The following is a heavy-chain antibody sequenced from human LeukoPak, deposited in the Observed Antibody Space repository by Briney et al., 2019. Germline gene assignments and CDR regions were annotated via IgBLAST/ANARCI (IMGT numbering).Heavy chain of an antibody. D-gene: IGHD1-26*01. CDR2: INHSGST. Sequence: SETLSLTCAVYGGSFSGYYWSWIRQPPGKGLEWIGEINHSGSTNYNPSLKSRVTISVDTSKNQFSLKLSSVTAADTAVYYCARTEEQKVSGMDVWGQGTTVTVSS. CDR1: GGSFSGYY. V-gene: IGHV4-34*01. J-gene: IGHJ6*02. CDR3: ARTEEQKVSGMDV.